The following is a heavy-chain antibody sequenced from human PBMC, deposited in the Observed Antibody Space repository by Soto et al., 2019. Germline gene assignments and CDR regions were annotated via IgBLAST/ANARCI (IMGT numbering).Heavy chain of an antibody. J-gene: IGHJ4*02. Sequence: SAALSPTCIDSGGSIRDSYSSEAWLGGKPGKGPEWIGSVFYTGFTSYNPSLESRVSVSVDTSKSQFSLKLSAVTAADTAVYYCATSQKGYNWNYLDHWGQGALVTVSS. D-gene: IGHD1-20*01. V-gene: IGHV4-39*01. CDR2: VFYTGFT. CDR3: ATSQKGYNWNYLDH. CDR1: GGSIRDSYSS.